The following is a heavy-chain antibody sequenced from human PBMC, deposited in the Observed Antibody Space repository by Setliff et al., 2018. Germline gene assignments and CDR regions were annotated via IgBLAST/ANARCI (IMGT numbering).Heavy chain of an antibody. V-gene: IGHV4-59*08. D-gene: IGHD1-20*01. Sequence: SETLSLTCTVYGGSFSDYYWSWIRQPPGKGLEWIGYIYHNGNTNFNPSLKSRLTMSVDTSKNQFSLMLTSVTAADTAMYYCARYNSAAGSFDPWGQGTLVTVSS. J-gene: IGHJ5*02. CDR3: ARYNSAAGSFDP. CDR2: IYHNGNT. CDR1: GGSFSDYY.